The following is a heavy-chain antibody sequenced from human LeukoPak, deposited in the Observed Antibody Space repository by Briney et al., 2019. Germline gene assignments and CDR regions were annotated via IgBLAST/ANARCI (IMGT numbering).Heavy chain of an antibody. Sequence: SETLSLTCTVSNDSISDYYRGWIRQPPGKGLEWIGYFYNSGRSTYNPSLKSRVTISADTSKNHFSLKLNSVTTADTAVYYCTRGAGWLIDYWGQGILVTISS. CDR1: NDSISDYY. J-gene: IGHJ4*02. CDR2: FYNSGRS. CDR3: TRGAGWLIDY. D-gene: IGHD3-16*01. V-gene: IGHV4-59*01.